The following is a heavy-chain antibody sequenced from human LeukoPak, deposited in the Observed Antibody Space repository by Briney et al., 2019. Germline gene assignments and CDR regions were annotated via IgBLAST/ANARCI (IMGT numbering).Heavy chain of an antibody. V-gene: IGHV4-59*12. Sequence: SETLSLTCTVSGASIRNYYWSWIRQSPGKGLEWIGYIYYSGSTNYNPSLESRVAMSVDTSKNQFSLRLSSVTAADTAVYYCARFIVGATKSIDYWGQGTLVTVSS. CDR3: ARFIVGATKSIDY. CDR2: IYYSGST. CDR1: GASIRNYY. J-gene: IGHJ4*02. D-gene: IGHD1-26*01.